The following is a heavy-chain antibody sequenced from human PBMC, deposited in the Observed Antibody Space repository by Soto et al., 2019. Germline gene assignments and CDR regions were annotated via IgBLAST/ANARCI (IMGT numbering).Heavy chain of an antibody. CDR2: ISYDSSNK. V-gene: IGHV3-30*18. CDR1: GFTFSYG. J-gene: IGHJ4*02. CDR3: AKLVIGYCSGNTCDDY. D-gene: IGHD2-15*01. Sequence: VQLLESGGGLIQPGGSLRLSCAASGFTFSYGIHWLRQAPGKGLEWVAYISYDSSNKFYGDSVKGRFTISRDNSKNTQFLQMNSLRAEDTAVYHCAKLVIGYCSGNTCDDYWGQGTLVAVSS.